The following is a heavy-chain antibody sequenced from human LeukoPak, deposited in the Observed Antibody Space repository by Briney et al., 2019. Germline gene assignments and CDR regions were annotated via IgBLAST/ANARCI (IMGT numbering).Heavy chain of an antibody. V-gene: IGHV4-34*01. J-gene: IGHJ3*02. CDR2: INHSGST. CDR1: GGSFSGYY. D-gene: IGHD3-22*01. CDR3: ARRMGRYYYDSSGYYYGPKRDDAFDI. Sequence: SETLSLTCAVYGGSFSGYYWSWIRQPPGKGLEWIGEINHSGSTNYNPSLKSRVTISVDTSKNQFSLKLSSVTAADTAVYYCARRMGRYYYDSSGYYYGPKRDDAFDIWGQGTMVTVSS.